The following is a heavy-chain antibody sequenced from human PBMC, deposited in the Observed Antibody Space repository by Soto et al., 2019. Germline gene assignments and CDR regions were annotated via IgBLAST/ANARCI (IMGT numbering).Heavy chain of an antibody. CDR2: ISYDGSNK. Sequence: QVQLVESGGGVVQPGRSLRLSCAASGFTFRSYGMHWVRQAPAKGLEWVAVISYDGSNKYYEDSVKGRFTISRDNSKKTLYLQMNSLRAEDTGVYYCAKGGVGSTSNAFDIWGQGTMVTVSS. D-gene: IGHD1-26*01. CDR3: AKGGVGSTSNAFDI. CDR1: GFTFRSYG. V-gene: IGHV3-30*18. J-gene: IGHJ3*02.